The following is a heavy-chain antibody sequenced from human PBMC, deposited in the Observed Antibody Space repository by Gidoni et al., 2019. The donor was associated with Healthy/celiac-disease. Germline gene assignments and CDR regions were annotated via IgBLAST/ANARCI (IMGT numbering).Heavy chain of an antibody. V-gene: IGHV4-59*01. Sequence: QVQLQESGPGLVKPSETLSLTCTVSGGSISSYYWSWIRQPPGTGLEWIGYIYYGGSTNYTPPLRSQVTKSVDRPRTRFSRRLGSVPAANPAVYSCAGTVNPGFDYGGKGTLVTVSS. CDR3: AGTVNPGFDY. CDR2: IYYGGST. J-gene: IGHJ4*02. CDR1: GGSISSYY.